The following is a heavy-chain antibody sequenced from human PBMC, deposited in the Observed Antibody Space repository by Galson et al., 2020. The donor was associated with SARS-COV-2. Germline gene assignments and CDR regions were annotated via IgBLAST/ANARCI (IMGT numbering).Heavy chain of an antibody. V-gene: IGHV4-38-2*01. CDR2: VYPSGST. J-gene: IGHJ2*01. CDR3: ARQGVTMRFLLTVPGWFFDL. CDR1: GVSISTTNY. D-gene: IGHD4-4*01. Sequence: SETLSLTCAVSGVSISTTNYWSWIRQAPGKGLEWIGSVYPSGSTYYNPSLNSRVTISLDTSKNQFSLRLTSVTAADTALYYCARQGVTMRFLLTVPGWFFDLWGSGTLVTVSS.